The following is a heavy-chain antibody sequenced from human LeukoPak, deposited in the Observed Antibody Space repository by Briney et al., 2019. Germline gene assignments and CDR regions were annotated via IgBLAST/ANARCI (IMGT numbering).Heavy chain of an antibody. CDR2: ITWNSGSI. V-gene: IGHV3-9*03. Sequence: GGSLRLSCAASGFTFDDYAMHWVRQAPGRGLEWVSSITWNSGSIAYADSVKGRFTISRDNAKNSLYLQMDSLRAEDMALYYCVKEGRFCSSTGCTHRYFDLWGRGTLVTVSS. D-gene: IGHD2-2*01. CDR3: VKEGRFCSSTGCTHRYFDL. J-gene: IGHJ2*01. CDR1: GFTFDDYA.